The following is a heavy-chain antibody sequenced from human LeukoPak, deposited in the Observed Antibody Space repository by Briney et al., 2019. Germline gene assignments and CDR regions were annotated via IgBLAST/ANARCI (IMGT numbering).Heavy chain of an antibody. CDR2: INPSGSST. Sequence: ASVKVSCKASGYTFTSDYMHWVRQAPGQGLEWMGIINPSGSSTSYAQKFQGRVTMTRDMSTSTVYMELSSLRSEDTVVYYCARGGSGFDPWGQGTLVTVSS. J-gene: IGHJ5*02. V-gene: IGHV1-46*01. CDR1: GYTFTSDY. D-gene: IGHD3-10*01. CDR3: ARGGSGFDP.